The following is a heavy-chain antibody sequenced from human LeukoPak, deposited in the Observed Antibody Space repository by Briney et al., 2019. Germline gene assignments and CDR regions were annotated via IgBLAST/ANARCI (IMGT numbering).Heavy chain of an antibody. D-gene: IGHD5/OR15-5a*01. CDR3: ARLVGLSTTASY. Sequence: ASVKVSCKASGYTFIGYYLHWVRQAPGQGLEWMGWINPTSGGTNYAQKFQDRVTMTRDTSINTAYMGLSRLRSDDTAVYYCARLVGLSTTASYWGQGTLVIVSS. CDR2: INPTSGGT. CDR1: GYTFIGYY. V-gene: IGHV1-2*02. J-gene: IGHJ4*02.